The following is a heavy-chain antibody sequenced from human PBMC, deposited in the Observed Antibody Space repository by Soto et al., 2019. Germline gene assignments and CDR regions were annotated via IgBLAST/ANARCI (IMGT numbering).Heavy chain of an antibody. CDR2: IYWNDDK. CDR1: GFSLSTSGVG. J-gene: IGHJ5*02. Sequence: GSGPTLVNPTQTLTLTCTFSGFSLSTSGVGVGWIRQPPGKALEWLALIYWNDDKRYSPSLKSRLTITKDTSKNQVVLTMTNMDPVDTATYYCAHSEHYYDSSGYYDWFDPWGQGTLVTVSS. D-gene: IGHD3-22*01. CDR3: AHSEHYYDSSGYYDWFDP. V-gene: IGHV2-5*01.